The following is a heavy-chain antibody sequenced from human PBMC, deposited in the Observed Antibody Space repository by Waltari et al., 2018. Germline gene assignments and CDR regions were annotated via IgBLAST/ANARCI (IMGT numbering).Heavy chain of an antibody. V-gene: IGHV4-59*08. J-gene: IGHJ1*01. CDR3: ARHGVGQVVQD. D-gene: IGHD1-26*01. CDR2: VFSSGSS. CDR1: GGSINGFY. Sequence: QVQLQESGPGLLKPSETLSLTCTVSGGSINGFYWSWIRQTPEKGLEWIASVFSSGSSGTNPSLRSRVTISADPSKNQISLKLSSVTAGDTAVYFCARHGVGQVVQDWGQGTLVTVSS.